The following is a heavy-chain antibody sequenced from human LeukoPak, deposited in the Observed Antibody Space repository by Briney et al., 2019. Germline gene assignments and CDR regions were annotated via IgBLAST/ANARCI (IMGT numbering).Heavy chain of an antibody. Sequence: PGGSLRLSCVVSGFTLSTYWMTWVRQAPGKGLEWVANIKHDGSEKHYVNSVKGRFIISRDNAKNSLYLQMNSLRAEDTAVYYCARDSSPAPHSYWGQGTLLTLFS. CDR2: IKHDGSEK. CDR3: ARDSSPAPHSY. CDR1: GFTLSTYW. J-gene: IGHJ4*02. V-gene: IGHV3-7*01.